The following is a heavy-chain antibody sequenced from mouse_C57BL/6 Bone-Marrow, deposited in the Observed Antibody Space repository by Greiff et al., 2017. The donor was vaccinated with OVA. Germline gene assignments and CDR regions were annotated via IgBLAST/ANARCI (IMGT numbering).Heavy chain of an antibody. CDR3: ARWGFLVATDYAMDD. CDR1: GYTFTDYY. V-gene: IGHV1-19*01. J-gene: IGHJ4*01. CDR2: INPYNGGT. Sequence: VLLQQSGPVLVKPGASVKMSCKASGYTFTDYYMNWVKQSPGKSLEWIGVINPYNGGTSYNQKFKGKATLTVDKSSSTAYMELNSLTSEDSAVYYCARWGFLVATDYAMDDWGKGTSVTVSS. D-gene: IGHD1-1*01.